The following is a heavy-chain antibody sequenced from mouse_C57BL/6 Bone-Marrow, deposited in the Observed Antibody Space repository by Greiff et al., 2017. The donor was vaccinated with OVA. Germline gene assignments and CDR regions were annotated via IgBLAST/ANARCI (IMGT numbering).Heavy chain of an antibody. J-gene: IGHJ3*01. D-gene: IGHD2-4*01. CDR3: ASDDYGAY. Sequence: DVQLQESGPGLVKPSQSLSLTCSVTGYSITSGYYWNWIRQFPGNKLEWMGYISYDGSNNYNPSLKNRISITRDTSKNQFFLKLNSVTTEDTATYYCASDDYGAYWGQGTLVTVSA. V-gene: IGHV3-6*01. CDR1: GYSITSGYY. CDR2: ISYDGSN.